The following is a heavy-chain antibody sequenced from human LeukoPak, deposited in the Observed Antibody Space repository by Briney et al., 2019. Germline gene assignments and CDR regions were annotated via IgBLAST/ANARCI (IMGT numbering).Heavy chain of an antibody. CDR2: INQDESKK. CDR1: GFTFSNDW. J-gene: IGHJ4*02. V-gene: IGHV3-7*01. Sequence: GGSLRLSCAASGFTFSNDWMCLVRQAPGKGLERVANINQDESKKYYADSVKARFTISRDNAKNSLYLQMSSLTAEDTAIYYCARDHAYRADYWGQGTLVTVSS. CDR3: ARDHAYRADY. D-gene: IGHD2-2*01.